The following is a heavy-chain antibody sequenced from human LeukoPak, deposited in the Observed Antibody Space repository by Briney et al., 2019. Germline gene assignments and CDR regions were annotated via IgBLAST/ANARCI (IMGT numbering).Heavy chain of an antibody. CDR2: ISNGGIT. D-gene: IGHD6-19*01. J-gene: IGHJ3*02. V-gene: IGHV4-59*01. CDR3: VRLQPNSGEWAFDI. Sequence: SETLSLTCTVSGGSISSYYWSWIRQPPGEGLEWIGYISNGGITNYNPSLKSRVTISVHTSKNQLSLKLSSVTAADTGVYHCVRLQPNSGEWAFDIWGQGTMVSVSS. CDR1: GGSISSYY.